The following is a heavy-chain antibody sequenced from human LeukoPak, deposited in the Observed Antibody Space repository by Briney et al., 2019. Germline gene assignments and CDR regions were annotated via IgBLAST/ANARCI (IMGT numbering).Heavy chain of an antibody. CDR1: GLTFSDYS. V-gene: IGHV3-21*01. Sequence: RGCLRLSCAASGLTFSDYSINWVRQAPGKGLEWVSYIITTSASIYYADAVKGRFTIYRDNARSSLYLHMNSLRAEDTAVYYCVRLRRNSDRSDYYYFYDYWGQ. CDR3: VRLRRNSDRSDYYYFYDY. J-gene: IGHJ4*02. D-gene: IGHD3-22*01. CDR2: IITTSASI.